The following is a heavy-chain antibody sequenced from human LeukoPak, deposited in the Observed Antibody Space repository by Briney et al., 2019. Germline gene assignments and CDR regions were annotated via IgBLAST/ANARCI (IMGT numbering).Heavy chain of an antibody. J-gene: IGHJ4*02. CDR3: ARGVITYYYDSSGYFDY. CDR2: INHSGST. CDR1: GGSFSGYY. V-gene: IGHV4-34*01. Sequence: SETLSLTCAVYGGSFSGYYWSWIRQPPGKGLEWIGEINHSGSTNYNPSLKSRVTISVDTSKNQFSLKLSSVTAADTAVYYCARGVITYYYDSSGYFDYWGQGTLVTVSS. D-gene: IGHD3-22*01.